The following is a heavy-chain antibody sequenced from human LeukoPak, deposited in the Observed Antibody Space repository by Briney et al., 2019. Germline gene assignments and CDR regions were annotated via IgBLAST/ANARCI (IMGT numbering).Heavy chain of an antibody. D-gene: IGHD5-12*01. CDR1: GGSFSGYY. CDR2: INHSGST. V-gene: IGHV4-34*01. CDR3: ASRYDPYALDI. Sequence: SETLSLTCAVYGGSFSGYYWSWIREPPGKGLEWIGEINHSGSTNYNPSLKSRVTISVDTSKNQFSLKLTSVTAADAAVYYCASRYDPYALDIWGPGTMVTVSS. J-gene: IGHJ3*02.